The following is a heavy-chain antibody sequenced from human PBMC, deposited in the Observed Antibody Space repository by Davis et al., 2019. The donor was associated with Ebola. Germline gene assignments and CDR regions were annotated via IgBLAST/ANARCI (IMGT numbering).Heavy chain of an antibody. CDR3: ARGKLGFYYYYYYMDV. CDR2: INHSGST. D-gene: IGHD7-27*01. Sequence: PSETLSLTCTVSGGSISSSSYYWGWIRQPPGKGLEWIGEINHSGSTNYNPSLKSRVTISVDTSKNQFSLKLSSVTAADTAVYYCARGKLGFYYYYYYMDVWGKGTTVTVSS. V-gene: IGHV4-39*07. CDR1: GGSISSSSYY. J-gene: IGHJ6*03.